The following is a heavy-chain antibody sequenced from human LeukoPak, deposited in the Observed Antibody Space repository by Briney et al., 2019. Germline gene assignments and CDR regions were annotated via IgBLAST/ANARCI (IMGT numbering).Heavy chain of an antibody. CDR3: ARRSTAGPFFDY. J-gene: IGHJ4*02. V-gene: IGHV6-1*01. D-gene: IGHD6-13*01. Sequence: SQTLSLTCAISGDSVSSNTAAWNWIRQSPSRGLEWLGRTYYRSQWYNDSVVKSRITVSPDTSKNQFSLQLNSVTPEDTAVYYCARRSTAGPFFDYWGQGTPVTVSS. CDR1: GDSVSSNTAA. CDR2: TYYRSQWYN.